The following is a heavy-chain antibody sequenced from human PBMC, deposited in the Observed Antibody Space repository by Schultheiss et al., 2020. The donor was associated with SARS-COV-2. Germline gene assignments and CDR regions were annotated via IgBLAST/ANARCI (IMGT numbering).Heavy chain of an antibody. CDR2: IYHSGST. Sequence: SETLSLTCAVSGGSISSGGYSWSWIRQPPGKGLEWIGYIYHSGSTYYNPSLKSRVTISVDTSKNQFSLKLSSVTAADTAVYYCARARPRSFPTTVVTPGGRWFDPWGQGTLVTVSS. D-gene: IGHD4-23*01. CDR1: GGSISSGGYS. CDR3: ARARPRSFPTTVVTPGGRWFDP. V-gene: IGHV4-30-2*01. J-gene: IGHJ5*02.